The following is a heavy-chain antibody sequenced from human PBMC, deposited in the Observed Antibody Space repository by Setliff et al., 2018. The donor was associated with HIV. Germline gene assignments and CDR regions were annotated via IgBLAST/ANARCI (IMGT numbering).Heavy chain of an antibody. V-gene: IGHV1-18*01. D-gene: IGHD6-13*01. CDR2: ISAYNGNT. J-gene: IGHJ3*02. CDR1: GYTSTSYG. Sequence: ASVKVSCKASGYTSTSYGISWVRQAPGQGLEWMGWISAYNGNTNYAQKLQGRVTMTTDTSTSTAYMELRSLRSDDTAVYYCARDPPLAAAGGPDAFDIWGQGTMVTVSS. CDR3: ARDPPLAAAGGPDAFDI.